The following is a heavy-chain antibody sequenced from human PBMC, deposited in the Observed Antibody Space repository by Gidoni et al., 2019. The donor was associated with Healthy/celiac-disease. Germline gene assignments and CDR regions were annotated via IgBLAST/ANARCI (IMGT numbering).Heavy chain of an antibody. D-gene: IGHD5-18*01. CDR3: ASTSPGVDTAGHFDY. CDR1: GGPFSSYA. J-gene: IGHJ4*02. V-gene: IGHV1-69*01. Sequence: QVQLVQSGAEVKKPGSSVKVSCKASGGPFSSYAISWVRQAPGQGLEWMGGIIPIFGTANYAQKFQGRVTITADESTSTAYMELSSLRSEDTAVYYCASTSPGVDTAGHFDYWGQGTLVTVSS. CDR2: IIPIFGTA.